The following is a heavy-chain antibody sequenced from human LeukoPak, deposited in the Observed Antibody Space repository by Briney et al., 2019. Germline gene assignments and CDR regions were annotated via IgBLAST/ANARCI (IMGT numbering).Heavy chain of an antibody. CDR2: ISGSAT. Sequence: GGSLRLSCAAPGFTLSNYALSWVRQAPGKGLEWVSAISGSATLYADFVKGRFTISRDNSGNTVYLQMSSLRVEDTARYYCATLYSRYSDFWGQGTLVTVSS. J-gene: IGHJ4*02. D-gene: IGHD3-22*01. V-gene: IGHV3-23*01. CDR1: GFTLSNYA. CDR3: ATLYSRYSDF.